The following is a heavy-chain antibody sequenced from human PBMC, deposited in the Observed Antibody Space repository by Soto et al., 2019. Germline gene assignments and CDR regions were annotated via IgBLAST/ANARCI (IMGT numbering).Heavy chain of an antibody. CDR2: IWYDGSNK. CDR3: AREGEGLDY. Sequence: ESGGGVVQPGRSLRLSCAASGFTFSSYAMHWVRQAPGKGLEWVAVIWYDGSNKYYADSVKGRFTISRDNSKNTLFLQMSGLRADDTAVFYCAREGEGLDYWGQGTLVTVSS. D-gene: IGHD3-16*01. V-gene: IGHV3-30*04. CDR1: GFTFSSYA. J-gene: IGHJ4*02.